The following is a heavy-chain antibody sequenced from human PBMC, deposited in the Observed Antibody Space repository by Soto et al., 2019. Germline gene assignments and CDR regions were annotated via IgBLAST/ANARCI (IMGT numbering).Heavy chain of an antibody. V-gene: IGHV6-1*01. Sequence: SQTLSLTCAISGEGISTNSATWDWIRPSPSRGLEWLGRTYYRSKWFNDYAVSVKGRISINPDTSNNQFSLQLNSVTPDDTAVYYCARLIGNSWLDSWGQGTLVTVSS. CDR2: TYYRSKWFN. D-gene: IGHD2-8*01. CDR3: ARLIGNSWLDS. J-gene: IGHJ5*01. CDR1: GEGISTNSAT.